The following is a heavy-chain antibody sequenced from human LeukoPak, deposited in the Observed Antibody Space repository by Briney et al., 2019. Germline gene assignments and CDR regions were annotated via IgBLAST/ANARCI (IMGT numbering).Heavy chain of an antibody. CDR1: GFTFSSYG. V-gene: IGHV3-30*02. D-gene: IGHD6-19*01. J-gene: IGHJ3*02. CDR3: AKERGWTAAFDI. CDR2: IRYDGSNK. Sequence: GGSLRLSCAASGFTFSSYGMLWLRQATGKGLEWVAFIRYDGSNKYYADSVKGRFTISRDNSKNTLYLQMNSLRAEDTAVYYCAKERGWTAAFDIWGQGTMVTVSS.